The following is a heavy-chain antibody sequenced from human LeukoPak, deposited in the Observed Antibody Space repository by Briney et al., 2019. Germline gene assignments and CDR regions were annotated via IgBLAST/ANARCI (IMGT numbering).Heavy chain of an antibody. CDR3: ARGSIVGATIWRRAGDFDH. J-gene: IGHJ4*02. V-gene: IGHV4-39*01. D-gene: IGHD1-26*01. CDR1: GDSISSSNCY. CDR2: IYFSGGT. Sequence: SETLSLTCTVSGDSISSSNCYWGWIRQPPGKGLEWIGSIYFSGGTYYNASLKSRVTISVDTSKNQFSLKLSSVTAADTAVYYCARGSIVGATIWRRAGDFDHWGQGTLVTVSS.